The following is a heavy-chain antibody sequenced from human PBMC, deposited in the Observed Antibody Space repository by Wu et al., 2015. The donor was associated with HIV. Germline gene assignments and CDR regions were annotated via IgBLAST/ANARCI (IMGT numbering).Heavy chain of an antibody. J-gene: IGHJ3*02. CDR2: INPNSGGT. D-gene: IGHD3-9*01. CDR3: ARDGSYYDILTGYYQAAFDI. Sequence: QVQLVQSGAEVKKPGASVKVSCKASGYTFTGYYMHWVRQAPGQGLEWMGWINPNSGGTNYAQKFQGRVTMTRDTSISTAYMELSRLRSDDTAVYYCARDGSYYDILTGYYQAAFDIWGQGTMVTVSS. CDR1: GYTFTGYY. V-gene: IGHV1-2*02.